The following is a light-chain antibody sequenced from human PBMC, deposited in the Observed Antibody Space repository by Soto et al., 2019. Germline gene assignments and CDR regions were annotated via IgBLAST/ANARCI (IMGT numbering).Light chain of an antibody. CDR2: KAS. CDR3: QHYNSYSEA. V-gene: IGKV1-5*03. Sequence: DIQMTQAPSTLSGSVGDRVTITCRASQTISSWLAWDQQKPGKAPKLLIYKASTLKSGVPSRFSGSGSGTEFTLTLSSLQPDDFATYYCQHYNSYSEAFGQGTKVELK. J-gene: IGKJ1*01. CDR1: QTISSW.